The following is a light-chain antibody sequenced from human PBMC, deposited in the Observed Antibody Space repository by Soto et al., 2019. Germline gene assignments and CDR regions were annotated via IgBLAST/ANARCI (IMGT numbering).Light chain of an antibody. Sequence: QSVLTQPRSVSLSPGHSVTISCTGTSSDVGGYNFVSWYQHHPGKAPKLIIYNVIQRPSGVPDRFSASKSDNTASLTISGLQAEDEADYYCCSYAGSYTYVFGTGTKVTVL. J-gene: IGLJ1*01. CDR1: SSDVGGYNF. CDR2: NVI. CDR3: CSYAGSYTYV. V-gene: IGLV2-11*01.